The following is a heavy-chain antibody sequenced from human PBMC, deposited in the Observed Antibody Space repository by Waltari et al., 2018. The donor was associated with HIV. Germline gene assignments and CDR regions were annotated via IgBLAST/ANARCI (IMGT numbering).Heavy chain of an antibody. CDR1: GFTFSSNW. J-gene: IGHJ4*02. CDR2: INSDGSST. Sequence: EVQLVESGGGLVQPGGSLRLSCAASGFTFSSNWMNWVRQAPGKGLVWVSRINSDGSSTSYADSVKGRFTISRDNAKNTLYLQMNSLRAEDTAVYYCARVHTYYGPTGFDYWGQGTLVTVSS. CDR3: ARVHTYYGPTGFDY. V-gene: IGHV3-74*01. D-gene: IGHD3-10*01.